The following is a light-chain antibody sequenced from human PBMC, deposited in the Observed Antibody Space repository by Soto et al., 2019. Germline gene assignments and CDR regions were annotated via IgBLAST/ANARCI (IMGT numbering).Light chain of an antibody. Sequence: EIVMTQSPATLSVSPGERAALSCRASQSVSSKLAWYRQRPGQAPRLVIYDTSTRATGVPARFSGSGSGTEFTLTISSLQSEDFAVYYCQQYNNWPPVTFGQGTRLEIK. CDR2: DTS. J-gene: IGKJ5*01. V-gene: IGKV3-15*01. CDR3: QQYNNWPPVT. CDR1: QSVSSK.